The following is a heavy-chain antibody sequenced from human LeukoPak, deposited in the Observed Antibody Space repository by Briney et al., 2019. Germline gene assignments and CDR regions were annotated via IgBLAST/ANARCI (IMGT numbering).Heavy chain of an antibody. CDR1: GFTFSSYG. Sequence: PGGSLRLSCAASGFTFSSYGMHWVRQAPGKGLEWVAVIWYDGSNKYYADSVKGRFTISRDNSKNTLYLQMNSLRAEDTAVYYCARSGYSSSWYHFDYWGQGTLVTVSS. CDR3: ARSGYSSSWYHFDY. D-gene: IGHD6-13*01. V-gene: IGHV3-33*01. CDR2: IWYDGSNK. J-gene: IGHJ4*02.